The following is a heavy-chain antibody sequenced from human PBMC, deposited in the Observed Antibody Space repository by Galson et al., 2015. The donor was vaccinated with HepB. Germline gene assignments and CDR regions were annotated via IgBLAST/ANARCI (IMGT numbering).Heavy chain of an antibody. J-gene: IGHJ4*02. Sequence: SLRLSCAASGFDFSSSSMNWVRQAPGKGLEWVSSISSSSKSIYYADSVKGRFTISRDNAKNSLFLQMNSLRADDTAMYYCALVSARDLDCWGQGTLVTVSS. CDR2: ISSSSKSI. CDR1: GFDFSSSS. D-gene: IGHD5-24*01. V-gene: IGHV3-21*01. CDR3: ALVSARDLDC.